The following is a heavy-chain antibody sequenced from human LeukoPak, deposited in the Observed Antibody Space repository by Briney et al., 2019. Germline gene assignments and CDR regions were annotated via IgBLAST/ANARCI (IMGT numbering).Heavy chain of an antibody. J-gene: IGHJ4*02. V-gene: IGHV1-69*01. CDR3: ARETGDLHRFDY. Sequence: GSSVKVSCKASGGTFSSYAISWVRQAPGQGLEWMGGIIPIFGTANYAQKFQGRVTITADESTSTAYMELSSLRSEDTAMYYCARETGDLHRFDYWGQGTLVTVSS. CDR1: GGTFSSYA. CDR2: IIPIFGTA. D-gene: IGHD7-27*01.